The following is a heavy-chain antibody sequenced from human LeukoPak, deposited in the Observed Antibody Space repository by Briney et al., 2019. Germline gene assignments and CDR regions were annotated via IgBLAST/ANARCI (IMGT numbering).Heavy chain of an antibody. CDR3: ARGGYVEMATIFDY. D-gene: IGHD5-24*01. CDR1: EFTFSSYW. V-gene: IGHV3-7*01. CDR2: IKQDGSEK. J-gene: IGHJ4*02. Sequence: GGSLRLSCAASEFTFSSYWMSWVRQAPGKGLEWVANIKQDGSEKYYVDSVKGRFTISRDNAKNSLYLQMNSLRAEDTAVYYCARGGYVEMATIFDYWGQGTVVTVSS.